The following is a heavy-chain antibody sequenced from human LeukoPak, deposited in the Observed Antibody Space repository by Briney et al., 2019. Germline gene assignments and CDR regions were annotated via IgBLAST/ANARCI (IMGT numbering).Heavy chain of an antibody. CDR3: AKEFLRWGFDP. V-gene: IGHV3-15*07. J-gene: IGHJ5*02. CDR2: IKPKTDGETT. Sequence: GGSLRLSCAASGFTFSNAYMNWVRQAPGKGLEWVGRIKPKTDGETTEYAAPVKDRFSISRDDSKSMMYLQMNSLRAEDTAVYYCAKEFLRWGFDPWGQGTLVTVSS. CDR1: GFTFSNAY. D-gene: IGHD2-21*01.